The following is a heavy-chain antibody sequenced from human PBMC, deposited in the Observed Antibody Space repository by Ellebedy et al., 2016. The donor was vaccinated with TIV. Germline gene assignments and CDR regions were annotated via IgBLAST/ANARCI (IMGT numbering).Heavy chain of an antibody. J-gene: IGHJ4*02. CDR3: ASELVGTTDFDY. D-gene: IGHD1-26*01. CDR1: GFTFSSYS. CDR2: IWHDGSHS. V-gene: IGHV3-33*08. Sequence: GESLKISCAASGFTFSSYSMNWVRQAPGKGLEWVGIIWHDGSHSYYADSVKGRFTISRDNSKNTVDLQMNSLRADDTAVYYCASELVGTTDFDYWGQGTLVTVSS.